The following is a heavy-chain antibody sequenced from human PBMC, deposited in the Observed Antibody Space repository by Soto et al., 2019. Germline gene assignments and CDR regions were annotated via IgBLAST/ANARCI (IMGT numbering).Heavy chain of an antibody. V-gene: IGHV4-34*01. CDR1: GGSFSGYY. Sequence: QVQLQQWGAGLLKPSETLSLTCAVYGGSFSGYYWSWIRQPPGKGLEWIGEINHSGSTNYNQSLKSRVTISVDTSKNQYSLKLSSVTAAGTALYYWARHRYLYSYGPPGGRYGWDVCGQGTTVTVSS. CDR2: INHSGST. D-gene: IGHD5-18*01. CDR3: ARHRYLYSYGPPGGRYGWDV. J-gene: IGHJ6*02.